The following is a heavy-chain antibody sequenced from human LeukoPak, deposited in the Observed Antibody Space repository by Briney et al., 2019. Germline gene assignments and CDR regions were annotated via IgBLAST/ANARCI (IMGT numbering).Heavy chain of an antibody. CDR1: GFTFSSYA. J-gene: IGHJ4*02. CDR3: AKDRGDGYNSFDY. CDR2: ISGSGGST. V-gene: IGHV3-23*01. D-gene: IGHD5-24*01. Sequence: GGSLRLSCAASGFTFSSYAMSWVRQAPGKGLEWVSAISGSGGSTYYADSVKGRFTISRDNSKNMLYLQMNSLRAEDTAVYHCAKDRGDGYNSFDYWGQGILVTVSS.